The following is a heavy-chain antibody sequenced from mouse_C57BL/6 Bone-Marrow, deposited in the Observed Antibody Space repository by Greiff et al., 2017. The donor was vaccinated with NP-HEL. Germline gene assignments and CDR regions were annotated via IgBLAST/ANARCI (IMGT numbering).Heavy chain of an antibody. D-gene: IGHD2-4*01. Sequence: EVMLVESGEGLVKPGGSLKLSCAASGFTFSSYAMSWVRQTPEKRLEWVAYISSGGDYIYYADTVKGRFTISRDNARNTLYLQMSSLKSEDTDMYYCTREGGIYYDYDGFAYWGQGTLVTVSA. CDR3: TREGGIYYDYDGFAY. CDR1: GFTFSSYA. CDR2: ISSGGDYI. V-gene: IGHV5-9-1*02. J-gene: IGHJ3*01.